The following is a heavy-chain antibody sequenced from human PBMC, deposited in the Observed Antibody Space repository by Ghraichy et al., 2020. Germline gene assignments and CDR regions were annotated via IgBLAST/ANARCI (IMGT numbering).Heavy chain of an antibody. CDR1: AYNFANSY. CDR2: SNPDGFTT. D-gene: IGHD3-16*02. Sequence: ASVKVSCKASAYNFANSYMYWVRQSPGQAFEWMGISNPDGFTTVSAHKFQGRFIMTRDRSTSTLHMELSSLRSEDTAIYYCVRELASSIVGFDFWGQGTLVTVSS. CDR3: VRELASSIVGFDF. V-gene: IGHV1-46*03. J-gene: IGHJ4*02.